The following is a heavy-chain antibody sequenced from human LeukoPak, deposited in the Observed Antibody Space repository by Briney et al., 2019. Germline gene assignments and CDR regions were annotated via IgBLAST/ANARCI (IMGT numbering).Heavy chain of an antibody. Sequence: SETLSLTCTISSGSISSSSYYWGWIRQPPGKGLEWIGSIYYSGSTYYNPSLKSRVTISVDTSKNQFSLKLSSVTAADTAVYYCARHHPRNTVDFWGQGTLVTVSS. D-gene: IGHD2/OR15-2a*01. V-gene: IGHV4-39*01. CDR1: SGSISSSSYY. CDR3: ARHHPRNTVDF. J-gene: IGHJ4*02. CDR2: IYYSGST.